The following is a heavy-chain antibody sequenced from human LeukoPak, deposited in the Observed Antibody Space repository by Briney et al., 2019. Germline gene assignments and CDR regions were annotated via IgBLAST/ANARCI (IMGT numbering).Heavy chain of an antibody. CDR3: VREWAI. V-gene: IGHV3-7*01. Sequence: GGSLRLSCAASGFTFSSYWMSWVRQAPGKGLEWVANIKQDGSKIHYVDSVKGRFTISRDNAKNSLYLQINSLRAEDTAVYYCVREWAIWGQGTMVTVSS. CDR1: GFTFSSYW. CDR2: IKQDGSKI. J-gene: IGHJ3*02.